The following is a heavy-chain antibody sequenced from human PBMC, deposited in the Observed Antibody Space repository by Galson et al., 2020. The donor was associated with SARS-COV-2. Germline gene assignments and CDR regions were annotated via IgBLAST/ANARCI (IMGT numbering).Heavy chain of an antibody. V-gene: IGHV3-15*01. CDR3: TTFEEWELLYYFDY. Sequence: GESLKISCAASGFSFNNAWMSWVRQAPGKGLEWVGRIKTKTDSGTTDYAAPVKGRFTISRDDSKNTLYLQMNSLKTEDTAVYYCTTFEEWELLYYFDYWGQGTLVTVSS. J-gene: IGHJ4*02. CDR2: IKTKTDSGTT. D-gene: IGHD1-26*01. CDR1: GFSFNNAW.